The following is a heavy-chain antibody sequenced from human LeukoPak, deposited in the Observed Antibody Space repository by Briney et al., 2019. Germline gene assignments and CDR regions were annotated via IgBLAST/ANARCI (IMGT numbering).Heavy chain of an antibody. J-gene: IGHJ3*02. Sequence: ASVKVSCKASGGTFSSYAISWVRQAPGQGLEWMGGIIPIFGTANYAQKFQGRVTITADESTSTAYVELSSLRSEDTAVYYCARVRRSYDFWSGARAFDIWGQGTMVTVSS. D-gene: IGHD3-3*01. CDR2: IIPIFGTA. CDR3: ARVRRSYDFWSGARAFDI. CDR1: GGTFSSYA. V-gene: IGHV1-69*13.